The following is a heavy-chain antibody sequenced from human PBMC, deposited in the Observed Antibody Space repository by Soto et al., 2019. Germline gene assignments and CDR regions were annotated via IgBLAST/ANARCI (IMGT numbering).Heavy chain of an antibody. CDR1: GFTFSSYW. J-gene: IGHJ5*02. Sequence: EVQLVESGGGLVQPGGSLRLSCAASGFTFSSYWMHWVRQAPGKGLVWVSRINSDGSSTSYADSVKGRFTISRDNAKNTLYLQMNSLRAEDTAVYYCARARAIAAAGISWFYPWGQGTLVTVSS. CDR2: INSDGSST. V-gene: IGHV3-74*01. D-gene: IGHD6-13*01. CDR3: ARARAIAAAGISWFYP.